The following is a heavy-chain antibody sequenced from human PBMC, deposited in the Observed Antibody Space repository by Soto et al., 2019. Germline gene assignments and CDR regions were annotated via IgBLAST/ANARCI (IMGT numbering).Heavy chain of an antibody. CDR3: ARGLPKITIFGVVIRPDFDY. CDR1: GVTFSSYA. V-gene: IGHV1-69*13. CDR2: IIPIFGTA. J-gene: IGHJ4*02. Sequence: GASVKVSCKASGVTFSSYAISWVRQAPGQGLEWMGGIIPIFGTANYAQKFQGRVTITADESTSTAYMELSSLRSEDTAVYYCARGLPKITIFGVVIRPDFDYWGQGTLVTVSS. D-gene: IGHD3-3*01.